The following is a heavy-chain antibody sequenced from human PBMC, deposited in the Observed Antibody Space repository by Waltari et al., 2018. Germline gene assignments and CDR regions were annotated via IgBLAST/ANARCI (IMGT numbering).Heavy chain of an antibody. CDR1: GYTLXALS. J-gene: IGHJ6*02. CDR2: LDPEAGET. Sequence: QVQVVQSGAEVKKPXASVKVSCKVXGYTLXALSIXWVRQAPGKGVEWMGGLDPEAGETIYAXKFQGRVTXTEDXSTXTAXXXLXSLRSEDTXXYYCXTDPAEVGIXXYSGMDVXGQGTTVTVXS. D-gene: IGHD1-20*01. V-gene: IGHV1-24*01. CDR3: XTDPAEVGIXXYSGMDV.